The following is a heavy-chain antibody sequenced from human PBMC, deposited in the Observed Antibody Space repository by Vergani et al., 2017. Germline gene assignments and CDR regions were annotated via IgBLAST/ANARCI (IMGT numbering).Heavy chain of an antibody. J-gene: IGHJ4*02. Sequence: QVPVVQSGAEVKKSGASVKVSCKTSEYPFSNYYMHWVRQAPGQGLEWMGIINPSGGHTNYAQKFQGRVTMTRDTSTSTVYMELSSLRSEDTAIYYCARGDYGILTGYRYWGQGTLVTVSA. CDR3: ARGDYGILTGYRY. V-gene: IGHV1-46*03. D-gene: IGHD3-9*01. CDR1: EYPFSNYY. CDR2: INPSGGHT.